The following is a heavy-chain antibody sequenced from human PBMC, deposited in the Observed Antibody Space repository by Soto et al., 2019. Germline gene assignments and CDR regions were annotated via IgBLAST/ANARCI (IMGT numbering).Heavy chain of an antibody. Sequence: HLVQSGPQVKKPGASVSVSCKTSGDTFTNFGLSWVRQAPGQGLEWMGWIATYNSNRNYAQKLQGRRTLTTDTSTSTAYVELKSLTYDDTAVYYCARVVRGVVNWFDPGGQGTLVTVSS. J-gene: IGHJ5*02. CDR3: ARVVRGVVNWFDP. V-gene: IGHV1-18*01. D-gene: IGHD3-10*01. CDR2: IATYNSNR. CDR1: GDTFTNFG.